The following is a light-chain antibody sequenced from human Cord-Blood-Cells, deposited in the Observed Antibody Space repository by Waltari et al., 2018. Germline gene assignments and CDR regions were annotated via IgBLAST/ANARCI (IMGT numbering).Light chain of an antibody. Sequence: QSALTQPASVSGSPGQSIPISCTGTSSDVGSYNLVTWYQQHPGKAPKLMIDEGSKRPSGVSNRSSGSKSGNTASLTISGLEAEDEADYYCCSYAGSAVFGGGTNLT. CDR2: EGS. J-gene: IGLJ2*01. V-gene: IGLV2-23*01. CDR1: SSDVGSYNL. CDR3: CSYAGSAV.